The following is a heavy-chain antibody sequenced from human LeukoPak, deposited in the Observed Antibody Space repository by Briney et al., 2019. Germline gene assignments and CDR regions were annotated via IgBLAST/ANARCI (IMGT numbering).Heavy chain of an antibody. Sequence: GASVKVSCKASGYTFTGYYMHWVRQAPGQGLEWMGWINPNSGGTNYAQKFQGRVTMTRDTSISTAYMELSRLRSDDTAVYYCARSIYYDSSGYVMGIWGQGTMVTVSS. D-gene: IGHD3-22*01. J-gene: IGHJ3*02. CDR2: INPNSGGT. CDR1: GYTFTGYY. V-gene: IGHV1-2*02. CDR3: ARSIYYDSSGYVMGI.